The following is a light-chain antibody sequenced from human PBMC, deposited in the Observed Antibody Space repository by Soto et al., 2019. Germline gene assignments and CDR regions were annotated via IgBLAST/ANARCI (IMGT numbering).Light chain of an antibody. CDR3: QQRSNWPT. J-gene: IGKJ1*01. CDR1: QSVSSY. CDR2: DAS. Sequence: EIVLTQFPATLSLSPGERATLSCRASQSVSSYLAWYQQKPGQAPRLLIYDASNRATGIPARFSGSGSGTDFTLTISSLEPEDFAVYYCQQRSNWPTFGQGTK. V-gene: IGKV3-11*01.